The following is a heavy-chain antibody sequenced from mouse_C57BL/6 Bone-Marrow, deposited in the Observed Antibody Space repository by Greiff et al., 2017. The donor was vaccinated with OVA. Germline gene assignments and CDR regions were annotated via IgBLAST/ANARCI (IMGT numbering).Heavy chain of an antibody. CDR2: IYPRSGNT. CDR1: GYTFTSYG. Sequence: QVQLQQSGAELARPGASVKLSCKASGYTFTSYGISWVKQRTGQGLEWIGEIYPRSGNTYYNEKFKGKATLTADKSSSTAYMELRSLTSEDSAVYFCAREKYYGSSDWYFDVWGTGTTVTVSS. CDR3: AREKYYGSSDWYFDV. D-gene: IGHD1-1*01. V-gene: IGHV1-81*01. J-gene: IGHJ1*03.